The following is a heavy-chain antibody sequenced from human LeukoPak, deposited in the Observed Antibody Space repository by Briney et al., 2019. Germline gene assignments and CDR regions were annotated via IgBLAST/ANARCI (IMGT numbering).Heavy chain of an antibody. D-gene: IGHD3-10*01. CDR2: ISGSGGNT. Sequence: GGTLRLSCAASGFTFSSYGMSWVRQAPGKGLEWVSAISGSGGNTYYADSVKGRFTISRDNSKNTLYLQMNSLRAEDTAVYYCAKDRRAGGYDYWGQGTLVTVSS. CDR3: AKDRRAGGYDY. CDR1: GFTFSSYG. J-gene: IGHJ4*02. V-gene: IGHV3-23*01.